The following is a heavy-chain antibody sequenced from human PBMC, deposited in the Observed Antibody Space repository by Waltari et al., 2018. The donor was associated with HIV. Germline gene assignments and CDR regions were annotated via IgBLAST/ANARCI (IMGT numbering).Heavy chain of an antibody. D-gene: IGHD3-10*01. CDR1: GFTFSSYT. CDR2: ISSSSSYI. Sequence: VQLVESGGGLVKPGGSLRLSCAASGFTFSSYTMNWVRKAPGKGLGWVSSISSSSSYIYYADSLKGRFTISRDNAKNSLHLQMNSLRAGDTAVYYCARDGGSYYGSVTQGDIWGQGTMVTVSS. J-gene: IGHJ3*02. V-gene: IGHV3-21*01. CDR3: ARDGGSYYGSVTQGDI.